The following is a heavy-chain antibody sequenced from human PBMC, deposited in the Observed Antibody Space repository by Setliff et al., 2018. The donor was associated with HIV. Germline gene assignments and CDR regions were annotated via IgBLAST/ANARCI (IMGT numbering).Heavy chain of an antibody. CDR3: ARAGYCSRSTCQPTFDY. V-gene: IGHV1-46*04. CDR1: GYTFSNYF. Sequence: ASVKVSCKASGYTFSNYFLHWVRQAPGQGLEWMGIIDPSGRSTTFYAQTLRGRVAMTRDTSTSTVYLEVSGLRFEDTAVYYCARAGYCSRSTCQPTFDYWGQGTLVTVSS. D-gene: IGHD2-2*01. CDR2: IDPSGRSTT. J-gene: IGHJ4*02.